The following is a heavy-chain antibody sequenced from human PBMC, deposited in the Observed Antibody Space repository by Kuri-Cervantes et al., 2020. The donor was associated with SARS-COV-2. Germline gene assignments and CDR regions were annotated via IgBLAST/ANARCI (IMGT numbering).Heavy chain of an antibody. J-gene: IGHJ4*02. D-gene: IGHD2-21*01. CDR3: ARDRVGVHDY. Sequence: GGSLRLSCAASGFTFSSYGMNWVRQAPGKGLEWVSSISSSSSYIYYADSVKGRFTISRDNSKNTLYLQMNSLRAEDTAVYYCARDRVGVHDYWGQGTLVTVSS. CDR2: ISSSSSYI. CDR1: GFTFSSYG. V-gene: IGHV3-21*01.